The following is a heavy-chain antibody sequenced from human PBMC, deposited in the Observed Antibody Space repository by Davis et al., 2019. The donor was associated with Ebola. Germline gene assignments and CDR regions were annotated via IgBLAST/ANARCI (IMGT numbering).Heavy chain of an antibody. D-gene: IGHD2-2*02. CDR3: AKGGVYTRRTDY. CDR1: GFTFSSYW. J-gene: IGHJ4*02. Sequence: GESLKISCAASGFTFSSYWMSWVRQAPGKGLEWVAVISYDGSNKYYADSVKGRFTISRDNSKNTLYLQMNNLRAEDTAVYYCAKGGVYTRRTDYWGQGTLVTVSS. V-gene: IGHV3-30*18. CDR2: ISYDGSNK.